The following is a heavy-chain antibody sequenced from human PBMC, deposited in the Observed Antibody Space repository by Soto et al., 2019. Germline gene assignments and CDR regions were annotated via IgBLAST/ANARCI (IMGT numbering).Heavy chain of an antibody. V-gene: IGHV4-34*01. CDR3: ARESVAAAGTMQD. D-gene: IGHD6-13*01. Sequence: SETLSLTCAVYGGSFSGYYWSWIRQPPGKGLEWIGEINHSGSTNYNPSLKSRVTISVDTSKNQFSLKLSSVTAADTAVYYCARESVAAAGTMQDWGQEPWSPSPQ. CDR2: INHSGST. J-gene: IGHJ4*01. CDR1: GGSFSGYY.